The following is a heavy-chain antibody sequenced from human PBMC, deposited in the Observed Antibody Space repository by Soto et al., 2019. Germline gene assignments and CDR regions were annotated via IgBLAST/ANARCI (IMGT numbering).Heavy chain of an antibody. J-gene: IGHJ4*02. V-gene: IGHV4-59*08. Sequence: SETLSLTCTVSGGSISSYYWSWIRQPPGKGLEWIGYIYYSGSTNYNPSLKSRVTISVDTSKNQFSLKLSSVTAADTAVYYCARRYGDCFDYWGQGTLVSVS. D-gene: IGHD4-17*01. CDR1: GGSISSYY. CDR3: ARRYGDCFDY. CDR2: IYYSGST.